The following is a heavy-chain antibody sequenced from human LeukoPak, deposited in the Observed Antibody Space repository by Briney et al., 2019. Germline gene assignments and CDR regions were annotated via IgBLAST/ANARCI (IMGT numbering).Heavy chain of an antibody. D-gene: IGHD3-9*01. J-gene: IGHJ4*02. CDR3: ARDSADNLD. V-gene: IGHV3-7*01. CDR1: GFTFSTYW. Sequence: PGGSLRLSCAASGFTFSTYWMTWVRQAPGKGLEWVANIKQDGSEKYYVDSVKGRFTISRDNAKNSVYLQMNSLRAEDTAVYYCARDSADNLDWGQGTLVTVSS. CDR2: IKQDGSEK.